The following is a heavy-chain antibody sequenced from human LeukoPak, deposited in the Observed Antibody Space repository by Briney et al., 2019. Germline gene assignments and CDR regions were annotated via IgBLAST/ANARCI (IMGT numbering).Heavy chain of an antibody. D-gene: IGHD5-18*01. Sequence: ASVKVSCKASGYTFTSYDINWVRQATGQGLEWMGWMSPDSGNTGYAQKFQGRVTMTRNTSISTVYMELSSLKSEDTAVYYCARDLDTAMVETNWGQGTLVTVSS. CDR2: MSPDSGNT. CDR1: GYTFTSYD. CDR3: ARDLDTAMVETN. V-gene: IGHV1-8*01. J-gene: IGHJ4*02.